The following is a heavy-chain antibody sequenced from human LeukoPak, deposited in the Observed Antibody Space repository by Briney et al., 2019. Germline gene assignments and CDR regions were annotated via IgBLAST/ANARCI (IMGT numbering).Heavy chain of an antibody. CDR2: ISGSGGST. V-gene: IGHV3-23*01. D-gene: IGHD3-22*01. CDR3: AKYYYDSSGYYSLRHFDY. CDR1: GFTFSSYG. J-gene: IGHJ4*02. Sequence: GGSLRLSCAASGFTFSSYGMSWVRQAPGKGLEWVSAISGSGGSTYYADSVKGRFTISRDNSKNTLYLQMNSLRAEDTAVYYCAKYYYDSSGYYSLRHFDYWGQGTLVTVSS.